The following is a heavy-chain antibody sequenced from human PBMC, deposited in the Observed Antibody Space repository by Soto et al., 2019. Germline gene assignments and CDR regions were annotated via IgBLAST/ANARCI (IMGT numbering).Heavy chain of an antibody. J-gene: IGHJ6*02. Sequence: EVQLVESGGGLVQPGGSLRLSCAASGFTFRSYAMQWVRQAPEKGLEYVSVINSNGGNTDYARSVKGRFTISRDNSKNTLYLQMGSLRAEDMAVYYCARRIPFGYGMDVWGQGTTVTVSS. CDR3: ARRIPFGYGMDV. V-gene: IGHV3-64*01. CDR1: GFTFRSYA. CDR2: INSNGGNT. D-gene: IGHD2-21*01.